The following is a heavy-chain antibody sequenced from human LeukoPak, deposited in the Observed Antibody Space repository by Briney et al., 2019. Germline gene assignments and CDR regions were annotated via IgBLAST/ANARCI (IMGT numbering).Heavy chain of an antibody. D-gene: IGHD6-19*01. J-gene: IGHJ6*02. CDR2: IWYDGSNK. V-gene: IGHV3-33*01. CDR1: GFTFSSYG. CDR3: ARDSAVATYYGVDV. Sequence: GGSLRLSCAASGFTFSSYGMHWVRQAPGKGLEWVAVIWYDGSNKYYADSVQGRFTISRDNAKTSLYLQMNSLRAEDTAVYYCARDSAVATYYGVDVWGQGTTVTVSS.